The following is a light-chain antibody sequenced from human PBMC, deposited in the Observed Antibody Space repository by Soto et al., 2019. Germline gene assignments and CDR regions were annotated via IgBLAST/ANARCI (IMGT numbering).Light chain of an antibody. CDR1: SSDIGGYNY. J-gene: IGLJ1*01. CDR2: GVT. V-gene: IGLV2-14*01. CDR3: TSYTSSSTYV. Sequence: QLVLTQPASVSESPGQSITISCAGTSSDIGGYNYVSWYQQHPDKAPKLMIYGVTNRPSGVSDRFSGSKSGNTASLTLSGLQADDEADYYCTSYTSSSTYVFGTGTKVTVL.